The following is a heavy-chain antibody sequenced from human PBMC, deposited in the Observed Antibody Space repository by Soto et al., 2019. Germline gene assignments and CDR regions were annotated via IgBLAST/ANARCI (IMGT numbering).Heavy chain of an antibody. D-gene: IGHD6-13*01. CDR1: GFTFSSYA. CDR2: ISGSGGST. V-gene: IGHV3-23*01. CDR3: AKAYSSSWYYYYYGMDA. Sequence: GGSLRLSCAASGFTFSSYAMSWVRQDPGKGLEWVSAISGSGGSTYYADSVKGRFTISRDNSKNTLYLQMNSLRAEDTAVYYCAKAYSSSWYYYYYGMDAWGQGTTVTVSS. J-gene: IGHJ6*02.